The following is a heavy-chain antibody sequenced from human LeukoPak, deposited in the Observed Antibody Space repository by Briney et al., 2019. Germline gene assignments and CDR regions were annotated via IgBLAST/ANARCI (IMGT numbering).Heavy chain of an antibody. V-gene: IGHV3-21*04. CDR3: AKHRGYYYGSGSYSISILDY. Sequence: GGSLRLSCAASGFTFSSYSMNWVRQAPGKGLEWVSCISSSSSYIYYADSVKGRFTTSRDNAKNSLYLQMNSLRAEDTAVYYCAKHRGYYYGSGSYSISILDYWGQGTLVTVSS. CDR2: ISSSSSYI. CDR1: GFTFSSYS. D-gene: IGHD3-10*01. J-gene: IGHJ4*02.